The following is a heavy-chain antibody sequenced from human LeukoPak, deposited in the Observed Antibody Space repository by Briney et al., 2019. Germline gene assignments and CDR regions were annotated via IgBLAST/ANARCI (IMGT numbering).Heavy chain of an antibody. Sequence: PSETLSLTCGVYGGSFSGHYWSWIRQPPGKGLEWIGEINHSGSINYNSSLKSRVTISVDTSKNQFSLKLSSVTAADTAVYYCARVGGSYDSSGYLDYWGQGTLVTVSS. CDR3: ARVGGSYDSSGYLDY. CDR1: GGSFSGHY. J-gene: IGHJ4*02. V-gene: IGHV4-34*01. CDR2: INHSGSI. D-gene: IGHD3-22*01.